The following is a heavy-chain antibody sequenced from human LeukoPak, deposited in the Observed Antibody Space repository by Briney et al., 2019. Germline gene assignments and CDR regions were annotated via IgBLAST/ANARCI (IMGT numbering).Heavy chain of an antibody. J-gene: IGHJ3*02. V-gene: IGHV4-59*08. CDR1: GGSISSYY. CDR3: ARLRELATLHDAFDI. CDR2: IYSSGST. Sequence: SETLSLTCTVSGGSISSYYWSWIRQPPGKGLEWIGYIYSSGSTNYNPSLKSRVTISVDTSKNQFSLKLSSVTAADTAVYYCARLRELATLHDAFDIWGQGTMVTVSS. D-gene: IGHD5-24*01.